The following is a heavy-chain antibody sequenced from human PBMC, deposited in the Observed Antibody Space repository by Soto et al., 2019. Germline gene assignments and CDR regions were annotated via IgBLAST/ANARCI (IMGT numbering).Heavy chain of an antibody. CDR1: GGSISSSNW. CDR3: ARGGSRYGDPRLDAFDI. D-gene: IGHD4-17*01. CDR2: IYHSGST. Sequence: SETLSLTCAVSGGSISSSNWWSWVRQPPGKGLEWIGEIYHSGSTNYNPSLKSRVTISVDKSKNQFSLKLSSVTAADTAVYYCARGGSRYGDPRLDAFDIWGQGTMVTVSS. J-gene: IGHJ3*02. V-gene: IGHV4-4*02.